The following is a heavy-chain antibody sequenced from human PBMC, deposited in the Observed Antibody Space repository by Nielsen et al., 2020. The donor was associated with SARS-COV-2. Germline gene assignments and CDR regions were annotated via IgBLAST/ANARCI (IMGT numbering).Heavy chain of an antibody. CDR3: ARGSQGQQLNYYMDV. CDR2: IIRLSGA. D-gene: IGHD4-11*01. CDR1: GYTFTSYG. J-gene: IGHJ6*03. Sequence: SVKVSCKASGYTFTSYGVTWVRQAPGQGLEWIGEIIRLSGANYAQKFQGRVTITADGSTSTAYMELSSLRSEDTAVYYCARGSQGQQLNYYMDVWGKGTTVTVSS. V-gene: IGHV1-69*13.